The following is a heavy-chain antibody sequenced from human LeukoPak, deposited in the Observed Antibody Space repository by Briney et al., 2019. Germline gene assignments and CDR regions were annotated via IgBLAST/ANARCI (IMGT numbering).Heavy chain of an antibody. J-gene: IGHJ6*02. CDR1: GYTFTSYG. CDR3: AGVEQLVPPFGYYYGMDV. CDR2: ISAYNGNT. V-gene: IGHV1-18*01. D-gene: IGHD6-6*01. Sequence: GASVKVSCKASGYTFTSYGISWVRQAPGQGLEWMGWISAYNGNTNYAQKLQGRVTMTTDTSTSTAYMELRSLRSDDTAVYYCAGVEQLVPPFGYYYGMDVWGQGTTVTVSS.